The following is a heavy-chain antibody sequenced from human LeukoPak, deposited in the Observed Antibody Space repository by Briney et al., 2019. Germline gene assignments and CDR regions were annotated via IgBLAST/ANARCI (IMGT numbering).Heavy chain of an antibody. CDR3: AKDRSSGPHYYYGMDV. CDR1: GFTFSSYG. CDR2: VSYLGDDQ. J-gene: IGHJ6*02. D-gene: IGHD3-22*01. Sequence: PGGSLRLSCAASGFTFSSYGIHWVRQSPGKGLEWVAVVSYLGDDQFYAESVKGRFTISRDNSKKTVLLQMNSLRGEDTAVYYCAKDRSSGPHYYYGMDVWGRGTTVIVSS. V-gene: IGHV3-30*18.